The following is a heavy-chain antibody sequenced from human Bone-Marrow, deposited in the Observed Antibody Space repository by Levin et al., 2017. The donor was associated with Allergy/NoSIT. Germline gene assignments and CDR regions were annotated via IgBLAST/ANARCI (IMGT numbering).Heavy chain of an antibody. V-gene: IGHV3-30-3*01. CDR2: ISYDGSNK. Sequence: GGSLRLSCAASGFTFSSYAMHWVRQAPGKGLEWVAVISYDGSNKYYADSVKGRFTISRDNSKNTLYLQMNSLRAEDTAVYYCARDLVDWGDGSVNYWGQGTLVTVSS. J-gene: IGHJ4*02. D-gene: IGHD3-10*01. CDR1: GFTFSSYA. CDR3: ARDLVDWGDGSVNY.